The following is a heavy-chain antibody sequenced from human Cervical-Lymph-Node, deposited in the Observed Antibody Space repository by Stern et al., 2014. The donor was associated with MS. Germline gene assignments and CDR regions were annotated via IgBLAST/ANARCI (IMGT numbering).Heavy chain of an antibody. V-gene: IGHV3-30-3*01. D-gene: IGHD6-25*01. Sequence: QLVESGGGVVQPGRSLRLSCATSGFTFGRYSMHWVRQAPGKGLEWVAIISYDGSSQHYADSVKGRFTISRSNFNNTLYLQMNSLRVEDTAMYYCARPSAARYFDYWGQGSQVTVSS. CDR2: ISYDGSSQ. CDR1: GFTFGRYS. J-gene: IGHJ4*02. CDR3: ARPSAARYFDY.